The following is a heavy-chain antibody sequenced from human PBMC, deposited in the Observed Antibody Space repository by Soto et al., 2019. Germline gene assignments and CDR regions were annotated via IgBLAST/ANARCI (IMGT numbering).Heavy chain of an antibody. CDR3: VRGGGGGLFDP. Sequence: GGSLSPASAVAGLTLGDPYMSWIRQAPGKGLEWLSYISPGSRYPAYADTVKGRFTISRDNAKRSLYLQMMSLTAEDTAIYYCVRGGGGGLFDPWGQGTMVTVSS. CDR2: ISPGSRYP. D-gene: IGHD2-15*01. J-gene: IGHJ5*02. V-gene: IGHV3-11*06. CDR1: GLTLGDPY.